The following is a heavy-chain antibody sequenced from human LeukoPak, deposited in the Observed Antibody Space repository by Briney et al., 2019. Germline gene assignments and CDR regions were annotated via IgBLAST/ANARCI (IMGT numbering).Heavy chain of an antibody. D-gene: IGHD1-7*01. CDR2: MDPNSGHT. J-gene: IGHJ4*02. V-gene: IGHV1-8*01. CDR3: TRKLRLDEH. CDR1: GYTFITSD. Sequence: GASVKVSCKASGYTFITSDINWVRQASGQGLEWMGYMDPNSGHTEFARKFQGRVTMTGDTSTSTAYMELSSLTPDDTAIYHCTRKLRLDEHWGQGTLVAVSS.